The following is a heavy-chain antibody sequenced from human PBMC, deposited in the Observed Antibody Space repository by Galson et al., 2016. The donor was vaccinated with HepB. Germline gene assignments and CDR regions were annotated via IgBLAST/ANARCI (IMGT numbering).Heavy chain of an antibody. CDR1: GFTFSNYG. D-gene: IGHD2-2*01. J-gene: IGHJ4*02. CDR2: ISYDGGNT. V-gene: IGHV3-30*03. Sequence: SLRLSCAASGFTFSNYGMHWVRQAPGKGLEWVAVISYDGGNTYYADSVKGRYTISRDNSKNTLHLQMNSLRSEDAAVYYCARTTAQYHLLRPFDFWGQGTLVTVSS. CDR3: ARTTAQYHLLRPFDF.